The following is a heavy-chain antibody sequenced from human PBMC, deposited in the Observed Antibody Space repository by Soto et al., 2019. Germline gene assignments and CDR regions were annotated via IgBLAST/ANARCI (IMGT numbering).Heavy chain of an antibody. Sequence: EVQLLESGGGLEQPGGSLRLSCAASGFTFNSYAMSWVRQAPGKGLEWVSAISGSGGSTYYADSVKGRFTISRDNSKNTLYLQRNGLRAEDTAVYYCAKDPNWNDDAFGIWGQGTMVTVSS. CDR3: AKDPNWNDDAFGI. V-gene: IGHV3-23*01. J-gene: IGHJ3*02. CDR2: ISGSGGST. D-gene: IGHD1-1*01. CDR1: GFTFNSYA.